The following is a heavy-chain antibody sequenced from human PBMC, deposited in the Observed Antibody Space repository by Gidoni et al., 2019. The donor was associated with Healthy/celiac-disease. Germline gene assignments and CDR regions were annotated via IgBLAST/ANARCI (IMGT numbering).Heavy chain of an antibody. V-gene: IGHV3-48*03. Sequence: EVQLVESGGGLVQPGGSLRLSCAASGFTFSSYEMNWVRQAPGKGLGWVSYISSSGSTIYYADSVKGRFTISRDNAKNSLYLQMNSLRAEDTAVYYCARPYNWNDARDYWGQGTLVTVSS. CDR2: ISSSGSTI. CDR3: ARPYNWNDARDY. J-gene: IGHJ4*02. CDR1: GFTFSSYE. D-gene: IGHD1-20*01.